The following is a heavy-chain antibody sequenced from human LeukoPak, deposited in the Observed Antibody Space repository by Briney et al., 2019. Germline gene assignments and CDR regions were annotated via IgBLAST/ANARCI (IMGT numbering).Heavy chain of an antibody. Sequence: PGGSLRLSCAASGFTFSSYGMNWVRQAPGKGLEWVSVITTTGGDTKYADSVKGRFTISRDNSENTIYLQMNSLRAEDTAVYFCARSKMWPPSFDYWGQGTPVTVSS. D-gene: IGHD2-21*01. CDR2: ITTTGGDT. CDR3: ARSKMWPPSFDY. V-gene: IGHV3-23*01. CDR1: GFTFSSYG. J-gene: IGHJ4*02.